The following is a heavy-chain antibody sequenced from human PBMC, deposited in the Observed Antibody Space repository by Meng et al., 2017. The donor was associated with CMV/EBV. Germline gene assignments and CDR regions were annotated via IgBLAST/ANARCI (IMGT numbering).Heavy chain of an antibody. CDR3: ARDDRSGSYYDYYYYGMDV. Sequence: GESLKISCAASGFTFSSYSMNWVRQAPGKGLEWVSSISSSSSCIYYADSVKGRFTISRDNAKNSLYLQMNSLRAEDTAVYYCARDDRSGSYYDYYYYGMDVWGQGTTVTVSS. J-gene: IGHJ6*02. D-gene: IGHD1-26*01. V-gene: IGHV3-21*01. CDR2: ISSSSSCI. CDR1: GFTFSSYS.